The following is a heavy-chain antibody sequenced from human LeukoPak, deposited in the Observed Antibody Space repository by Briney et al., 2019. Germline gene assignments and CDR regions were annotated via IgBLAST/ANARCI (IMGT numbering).Heavy chain of an antibody. V-gene: IGHV1-2*04. CDR1: GYTFTGYD. CDR2: INPNSGGT. Sequence: GASVKVSCKAAGYTFTGYDMHWVRQAPGQGLGWMGWINPNSGGTNYAQTFQGWVTMTRDTPISTAYMELTRLRSDDTAVYSCARGVGIAAAGTLDYWGQGTLVTVSS. CDR3: ARGVGIAAAGTLDY. J-gene: IGHJ4*02. D-gene: IGHD6-13*01.